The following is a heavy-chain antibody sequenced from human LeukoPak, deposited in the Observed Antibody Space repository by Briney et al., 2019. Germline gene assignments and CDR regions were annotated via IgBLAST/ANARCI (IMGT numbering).Heavy chain of an antibody. V-gene: IGHV3-74*01. CDR1: GFTLSSYW. D-gene: IGHD3-10*01. CDR2: INSFGSST. Sequence: GGSLRLSCAASGFTLSSYWMHGVRQAPGRGVVWVLRINSFGSSTSYEDSVKGRFTISGDNAKNTLYLPMNSLRAEDTAVSCCASRSYYYGSGSYWDPPDYWGQGTLVTVSS. CDR3: ASRSYYYGSGSYWDPPDY. J-gene: IGHJ4*02.